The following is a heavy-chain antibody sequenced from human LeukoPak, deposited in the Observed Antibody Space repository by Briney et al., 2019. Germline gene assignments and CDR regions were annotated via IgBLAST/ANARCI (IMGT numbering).Heavy chain of an antibody. CDR1: GFTFSSYG. J-gene: IGHJ4*02. Sequence: PGGSLRLSCAASGFTFSSYGMHWVRQAPGRGLEWVAFIRYDGSNKYYADSVKGRFTISRDNSKNTLYLQMNSLRAEDTAVYYCAKMQLKAGESDYWGQGTLVTVSS. CDR2: IRYDGSNK. V-gene: IGHV3-30*02. D-gene: IGHD3-10*01. CDR3: AKMQLKAGESDY.